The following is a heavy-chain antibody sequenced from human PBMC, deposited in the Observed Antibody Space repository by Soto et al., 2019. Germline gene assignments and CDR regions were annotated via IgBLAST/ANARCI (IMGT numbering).Heavy chain of an antibody. D-gene: IGHD2-15*01. J-gene: IGHJ4*02. V-gene: IGHV3-74*01. CDR2: INSDGRTT. CDR3: TRREGFCSGGTCYFDH. Sequence: GGSLRLSCAASGFTFSAYWMHWVRLAPGKGLVWVSRINSDGRTTNYADSVKGRFTISRDNAKNTLYLDMSNLRAEDAAVYYCTRREGFCSGGTCYFDHWSQGTLFTVSS. CDR1: GFTFSAYW.